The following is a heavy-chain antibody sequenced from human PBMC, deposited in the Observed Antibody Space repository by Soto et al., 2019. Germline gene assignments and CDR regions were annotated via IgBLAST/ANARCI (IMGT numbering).Heavy chain of an antibody. CDR1: GFTFSSYA. D-gene: IGHD2-15*01. Sequence: GGSLRLSCTASGFTFSSYAMTWVRQAPGKGLEWVSAISGSGSNTYYADSVKGRFTISRDNSKNTLFLQMNSLGAEDTALYYCAKEVLTVVVVATFDYWGQGALVTVSS. CDR2: ISGSGSNT. CDR3: AKEVLTVVVVATFDY. J-gene: IGHJ4*02. V-gene: IGHV3-23*01.